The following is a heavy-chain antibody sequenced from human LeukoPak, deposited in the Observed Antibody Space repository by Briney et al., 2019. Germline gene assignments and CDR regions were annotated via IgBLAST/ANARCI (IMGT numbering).Heavy chain of an antibody. Sequence: GRSLRLSCAASGFTFSSYAMHWVRQAPGKGLEWVAVISYDGSNKYYADSVKGRFTISRDNSKNTLYLQMNSLRAEDTAVYYCARGDVLLPYYYDSSGYYVSDYWGQGTLVTVSS. V-gene: IGHV3-30-3*01. CDR3: ARGDVLLPYYYDSSGYYVSDY. D-gene: IGHD3-22*01. J-gene: IGHJ4*02. CDR2: ISYDGSNK. CDR1: GFTFSSYA.